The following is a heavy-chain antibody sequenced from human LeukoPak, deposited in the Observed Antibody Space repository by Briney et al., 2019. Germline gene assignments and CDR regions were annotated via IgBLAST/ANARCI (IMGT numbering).Heavy chain of an antibody. CDR3: ARVKYYYGSGSLTTSYYFDY. CDR2: INTDGTDT. J-gene: IGHJ4*02. CDR1: GFSFSSCW. V-gene: IGHV3-74*01. Sequence: GGSLRLSCAASGFSFSSCWMHWVRQVPGKGLVWVSRINTDGTDTTYADSVKGRFTISRDNAENSLYLQMNSLRAEDTAVYYCARVKYYYGSGSLTTSYYFDYWGQGTLVTVSS. D-gene: IGHD3-10*01.